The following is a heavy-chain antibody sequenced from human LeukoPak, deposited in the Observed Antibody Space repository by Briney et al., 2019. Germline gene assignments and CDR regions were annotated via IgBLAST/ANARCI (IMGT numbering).Heavy chain of an antibody. D-gene: IGHD3-10*01. CDR1: GFTFDDYG. V-gene: IGHV3-20*04. CDR2: INWNGGST. J-gene: IGHJ4*02. Sequence: GGSLRLSCAASGFTFDDYGMSWVRQAPGKGLEWVSGINWNGGSTGYADSVKGRFTISRDNAKNSLYLQMNSLRAEDTALYYCARAPTTYYYGSGSYSLFDYWGQGTLVTVPS. CDR3: ARAPTTYYYGSGSYSLFDY.